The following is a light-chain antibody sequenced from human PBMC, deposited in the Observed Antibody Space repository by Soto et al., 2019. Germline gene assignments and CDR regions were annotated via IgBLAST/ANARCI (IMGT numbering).Light chain of an antibody. CDR1: QSVSSSH. CDR3: QHYGDSPPDT. J-gene: IGKJ2*01. CDR2: AAS. Sequence: EIVLTQSPGTLSLSPGERATLSCRASQSVSSSHLAWYQQKPGQAPRLLIYAASVRATGVPDRFSGSGSGTDFTLTISRLEPEDFEVYYCQHYGDSPPDTFGQGTKLEIK. V-gene: IGKV3-20*01.